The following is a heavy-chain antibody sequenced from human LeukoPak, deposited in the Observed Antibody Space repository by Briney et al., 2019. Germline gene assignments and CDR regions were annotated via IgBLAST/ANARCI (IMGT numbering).Heavy chain of an antibody. J-gene: IGHJ3*02. CDR1: GGSFSGYY. D-gene: IGHD3/OR15-3a*01. CDR2: INHSGST. V-gene: IGHV4-34*01. CDR3: ARAPRTGYDAFDT. Sequence: PSETLSLTCAVYGGSFSGYYWSWIRQPPGKGLEWIGEINHSGSTNYNPSLKSRVTISVDTSKNQFSLKLSSVTAADTAVYYCARAPRTGYDAFDTWGQGTMVTVSS.